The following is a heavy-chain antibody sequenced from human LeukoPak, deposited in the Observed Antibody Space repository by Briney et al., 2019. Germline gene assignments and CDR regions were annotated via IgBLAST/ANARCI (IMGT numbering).Heavy chain of an antibody. V-gene: IGHV3-74*01. CDR3: AKVIGFLEWLTPHDAFDI. CDR2: INSDGSST. J-gene: IGHJ3*02. D-gene: IGHD3-3*02. Sequence: PGGSLRLSCAASGYTFSSYWMHWVRQAPGKGLVWVSRINSDGSSTNYADSVKGRFTISRDNAKNTLYLQMNSLRAEDTALYYCAKVIGFLEWLTPHDAFDIWGQGTMVTVSS. CDR1: GYTFSSYW.